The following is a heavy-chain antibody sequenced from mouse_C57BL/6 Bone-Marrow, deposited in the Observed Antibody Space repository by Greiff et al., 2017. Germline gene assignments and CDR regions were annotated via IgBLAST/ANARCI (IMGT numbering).Heavy chain of an antibody. CDR2: IYPRSGNT. Sequence: QVQLQQSGAELARPGASVKLSCKASGYTFTSYGISWVKQRTGQGLEWIGEIYPRSGNTYYNEKFKGKATLTADKSSSTAYMELRSLTSEDSAVYFCARSASSSFYFDDWGQGTTLTVSS. D-gene: IGHD1-1*01. CDR1: GYTFTSYG. CDR3: ARSASSSFYFDD. J-gene: IGHJ2*01. V-gene: IGHV1-81*01.